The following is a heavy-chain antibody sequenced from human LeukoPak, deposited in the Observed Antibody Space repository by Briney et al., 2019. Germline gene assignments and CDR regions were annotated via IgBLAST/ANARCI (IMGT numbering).Heavy chain of an antibody. CDR1: GDSVSSNSAA. D-gene: IGHD3-22*01. CDR2: TYYRSKWYN. CDR3: ARDTALYFHHSSGDFDY. V-gene: IGHV6-1*01. Sequence: SQTLSLTCAISGDSVSSNSAAWNWIRQSPSRGLEWLGRTYYRSKWYNDYAESVKSRIAINPDTSKNQFSLQLNSVTPEDTAVYYCARDTALYFHHSSGDFDYWGQGTLVTVSS. J-gene: IGHJ4*02.